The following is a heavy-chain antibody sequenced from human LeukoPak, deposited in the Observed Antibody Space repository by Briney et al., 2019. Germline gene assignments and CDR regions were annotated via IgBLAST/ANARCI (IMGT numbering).Heavy chain of an antibody. CDR1: GFSVSSNH. CDR2: IYSGSST. Sequence: GGSLRLSCAASGFSVSSNHMSWVRQAPGKGPEWVSVIYSGSSTYYADPVKGRFTISRDNSKNTLYLQMNSLRAEDTAVYYCAATMIVYWGQGTLVTVSS. V-gene: IGHV3-53*01. CDR3: AATMIVY. J-gene: IGHJ4*02. D-gene: IGHD3-22*01.